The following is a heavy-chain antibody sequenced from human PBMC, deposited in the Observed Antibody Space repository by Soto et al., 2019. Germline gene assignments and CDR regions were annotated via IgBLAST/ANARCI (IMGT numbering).Heavy chain of an antibody. CDR1: GGPFSNFY. J-gene: IGHJ4*02. CDR3: ARWTRRVLVARPHAQSLEQ. Sequence: QVQLQQWGAGLLKPSETLSLTCAVSGGPFSNFYWTWIRQSPGKGLEWIGEINQSGTTNYRPSLKSRVSMSMDTSKNQFSLRLTSVTAADTGVYYCARWTRRVLVARPHAQSLEQWGPGTLVTVSS. CDR2: INQSGTT. V-gene: IGHV4-34*02. D-gene: IGHD3-10*01.